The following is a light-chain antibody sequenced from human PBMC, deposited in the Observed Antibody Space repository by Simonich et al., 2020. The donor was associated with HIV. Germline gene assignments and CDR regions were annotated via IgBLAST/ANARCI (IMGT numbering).Light chain of an antibody. J-gene: IGLJ2*01. Sequence: QSALTQPASVSGSPGQAITISCTGTSIDVGSYNLVSWYQQHPGKAPKLMIYEGSKRPSGVSNRFSGSKSGNMASLTISGLQAEDEADYYCCSYAGSSTVVFGGGTKLTVL. V-gene: IGLV2-23*01. CDR2: EGS. CDR3: CSYAGSSTVV. CDR1: SIDVGSYNL.